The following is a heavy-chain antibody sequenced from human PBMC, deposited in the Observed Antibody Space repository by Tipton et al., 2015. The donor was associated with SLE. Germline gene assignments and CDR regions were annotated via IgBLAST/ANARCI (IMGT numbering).Heavy chain of an antibody. D-gene: IGHD2-2*01. CDR1: GFTFSSYE. J-gene: IGHJ5*02. CDR2: ISSSGTTI. Sequence: SLRLSCAASGFTFSSYEMNWVRQAPGKGLEWVSYISSSGTTIYYADSVKGRFTISGDNAKNSLYLQMNSLRAEDTAVYYCARYGEYQLLWHWFDPWGQGTLVTVSS. CDR3: ARYGEYQLLWHWFDP. V-gene: IGHV3-48*03.